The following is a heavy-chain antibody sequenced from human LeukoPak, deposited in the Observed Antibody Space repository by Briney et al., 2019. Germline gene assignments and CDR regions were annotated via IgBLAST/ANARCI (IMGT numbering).Heavy chain of an antibody. J-gene: IGHJ4*02. V-gene: IGHV3-74*01. D-gene: IGHD4-23*01. CDR2: IDRDGSRI. CDR1: GFTFSNYA. Sequence: GRSLRLSCAASGFTFSNYAMHWVRQAPGKGLVWVSRIDRDGSRINYADSVKGRFTISRDNGKNTLFLQMNSLRAEDAAVYYCVRGNDYGGPHYWGQGTLVTVSS. CDR3: VRGNDYGGPHY.